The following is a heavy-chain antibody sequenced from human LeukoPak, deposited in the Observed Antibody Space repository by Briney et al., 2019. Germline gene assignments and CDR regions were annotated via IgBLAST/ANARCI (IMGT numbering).Heavy chain of an antibody. J-gene: IGHJ6*03. CDR2: ISSSSSTI. D-gene: IGHD4-17*01. CDR3: ARDAAHDYGDYRGYYYYMDV. Sequence: GGSLRLSCAASGFTFSSYSMNWVRQAPGKGLEWVSYISSSSSTIYYADSVKGRFTISRDNAKNSLYLQMNSLRAEDTAVYYCARDAAHDYGDYRGYYYYMDVWGKGTTVTISS. V-gene: IGHV3-48*01. CDR1: GFTFSSYS.